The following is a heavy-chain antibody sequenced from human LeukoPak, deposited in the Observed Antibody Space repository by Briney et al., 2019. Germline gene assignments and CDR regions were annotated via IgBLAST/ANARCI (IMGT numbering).Heavy chain of an antibody. J-gene: IGHJ3*02. CDR1: GFTFSNYD. V-gene: IGHV3-13*04. Sequence: GGSLCLTCPASGFTFSNYDMHWVRQATGKGLEYVSAIGVGGDTYYSGSVKGRFTISRENAENSLYLQMNNLRVEDTAVYYCARVNLYRSHSDDYDAFRIWGHRITVTFSS. D-gene: IGHD6-19*01. CDR2: IGVGGDT. CDR3: ARVNLYRSHSDDYDAFRI.